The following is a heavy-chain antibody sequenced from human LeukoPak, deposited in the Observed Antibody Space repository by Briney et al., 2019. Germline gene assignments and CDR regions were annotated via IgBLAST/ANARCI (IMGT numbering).Heavy chain of an antibody. CDR2: IIPIFGTA. D-gene: IGHD6-19*01. CDR1: GGTFSSYA. CDR3: ARVDEKYSSGWPLDY. V-gene: IGHV1-69*05. J-gene: IGHJ4*02. Sequence: ASVKVSCKASGGTFSSYAISWVRQAPGQGLEWMGGIIPIFGTANYAQKLQGRVTMTTDTSTSTAYMELRSLRSDDTAVYYCARVDEKYSSGWPLDYWGQGTLVTVSS.